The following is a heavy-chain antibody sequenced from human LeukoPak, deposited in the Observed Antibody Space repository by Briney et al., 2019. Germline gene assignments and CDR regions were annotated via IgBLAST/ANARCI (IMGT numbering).Heavy chain of an antibody. J-gene: IGHJ4*02. V-gene: IGHV1-2*06. CDR2: INPNSGGT. D-gene: IGHD3-3*01. CDR1: GYTFTGYY. CDR3: ARLIDFWSGYYLDY. Sequence: ASVKVSCKASGYTFTGYYMHWVRQAPGQGLEWMGRINPNSGGTNYAQKFQGRVTMTRDTSISTAYMELSRLRSDDTAVYYCARLIDFWSGYYLDYWGQGTLVTVSS.